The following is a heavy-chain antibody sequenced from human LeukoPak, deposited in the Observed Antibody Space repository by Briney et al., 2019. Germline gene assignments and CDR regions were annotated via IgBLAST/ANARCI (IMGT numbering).Heavy chain of an antibody. V-gene: IGHV3-11*04. CDR3: ARDWDTSMIRRPLEDYFDY. D-gene: IGHD3-22*01. CDR2: ISSSGSTI. Sequence: GGSLRLSCAASGFTFSNYAMSWIRQAPGKGLEWVSYISSSGSTIYYADSVKGRFTISRDNAKNSLYLQMNSLRAEDTAVYYCARDWDTSMIRRPLEDYFDYWGQGTLVTVSS. J-gene: IGHJ4*02. CDR1: GFTFSNYA.